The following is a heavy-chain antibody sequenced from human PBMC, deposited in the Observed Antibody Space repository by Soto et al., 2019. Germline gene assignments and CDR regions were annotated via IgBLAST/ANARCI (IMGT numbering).Heavy chain of an antibody. D-gene: IGHD6-19*01. CDR3: AKDQSAVAVPRIQYYFDY. V-gene: IGHV3-23*01. Sequence: GGSLRLSCAASGFTFSSYAMSWVRQAPGKGLEWVSAISGSGGSTYYADSVKGRFTISRDNSKNTLYLQMNSLRAEDTAVYYCAKDQSAVAVPRIQYYFDYWGQGTLVTVSS. CDR1: GFTFSSYA. J-gene: IGHJ4*02. CDR2: ISGSGGST.